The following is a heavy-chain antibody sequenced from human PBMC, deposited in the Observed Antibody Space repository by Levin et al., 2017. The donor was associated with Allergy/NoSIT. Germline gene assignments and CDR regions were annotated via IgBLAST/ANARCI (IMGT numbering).Heavy chain of an antibody. Sequence: SQTLSLTCAVSGGSISSGGYSWSWIRQPPGKGLEWIGNIYLSGSTNDNPSLKSRVTMSVDRSKHQFSLKLSYVTAADTSVYYCARVAGYSYGYYFDYWGPGTLVTVSS. V-gene: IGHV4-30-2*01. CDR1: GGSISSGGYS. D-gene: IGHD5-18*01. J-gene: IGHJ4*02. CDR3: ARVAGYSYGYYFDY. CDR2: IYLSGST.